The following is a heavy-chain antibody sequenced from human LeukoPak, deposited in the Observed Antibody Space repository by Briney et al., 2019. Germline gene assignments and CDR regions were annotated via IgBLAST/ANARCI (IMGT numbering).Heavy chain of an antibody. J-gene: IGHJ4*02. CDR2: IYTSGST. V-gene: IGHV4-4*07. CDR3: ARDTVALTTDY. Sequence: SETLSLTCTVSGGFISSYYWSWIRQPAGKGLEWIGRIYTSGSTNYNPSLKGRVTMSVDTSKNQFSLKLSSVTAADTAVYYCARDTVALTTDYWGQGTLVTVSS. CDR1: GGFISSYY. D-gene: IGHD6-19*01.